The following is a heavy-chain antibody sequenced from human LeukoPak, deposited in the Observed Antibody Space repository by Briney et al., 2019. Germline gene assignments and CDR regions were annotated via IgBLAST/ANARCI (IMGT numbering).Heavy chain of an antibody. CDR1: GFTFSSYW. V-gene: IGHV3-74*01. CDR3: AGGGGYLIDY. J-gene: IGHJ4*02. CDR2: IKSDGST. Sequence: GGSLRLSCAASGFTFSSYWMHWVRQAPGKGLVWVSRIKSDGSTNYADSVKGRFTISRDNANNLLFLQMNNLRAEDTAVYYCAGGGGYLIDYWGQGTLVTVSS. D-gene: IGHD3-22*01.